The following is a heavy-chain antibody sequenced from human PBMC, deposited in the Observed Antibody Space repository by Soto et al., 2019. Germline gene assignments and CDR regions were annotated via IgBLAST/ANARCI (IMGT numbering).Heavy chain of an antibody. CDR3: ARGEQYSGRIFDY. CDR1: GDSVSSNSAC. Sequence: SQTLSLPCAITGDSVSSNSACWSWVRQSPSRGLEWLGRTYYRSKWYYEYAVSVRGRITINPDTSKNQYSLQLNSVTPEDTAVYFCARGEQYSGRIFDYWGQGTLVTVSS. CDR2: TYYRSKWYY. J-gene: IGHJ4*01. V-gene: IGHV6-1*01. D-gene: IGHD1-26*01.